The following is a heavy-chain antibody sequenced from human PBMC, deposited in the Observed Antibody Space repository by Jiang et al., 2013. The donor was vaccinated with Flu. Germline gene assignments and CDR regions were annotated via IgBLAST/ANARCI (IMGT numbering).Heavy chain of an antibody. CDR3: ARLAGRYSSYFGMDV. Sequence: GAEVKKPGESLKISCKGSGYSFTTYWIAWVRQMPGKGLEWMGIIYPGDSDTRYSPSFQGQVTISADRSISTAYLQWNSLKASDTAMYYCARLAGRYSSYFGMDVWGQGTTVTVSS. D-gene: IGHD6-13*01. CDR2: IYPGDSDT. J-gene: IGHJ6*02. V-gene: IGHV5-51*03. CDR1: GYSFTTYW.